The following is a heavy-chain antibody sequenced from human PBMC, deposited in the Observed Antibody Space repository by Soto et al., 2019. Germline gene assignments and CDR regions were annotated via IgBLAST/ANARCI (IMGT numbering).Heavy chain of an antibody. V-gene: IGHV3-74*01. CDR3: ARGTGGFDR. J-gene: IGHJ5*02. CDR2: INGDGSST. CDR1: GFTFSTYW. Sequence: EVQLVESGGGLVQPGGSLRLSCAASGFTFSTYWMHWVRQVPGKGLVWVSHINGDGSSTSYADSVRGRFSISRDNAKNTVDRQMNSRRADDTAVYYCARGTGGFDRWGQGTLVTVSS. D-gene: IGHD2-15*01.